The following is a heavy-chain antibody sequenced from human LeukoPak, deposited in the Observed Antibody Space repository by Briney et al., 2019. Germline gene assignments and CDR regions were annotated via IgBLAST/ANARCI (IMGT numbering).Heavy chain of an antibody. V-gene: IGHV4-59*12. CDR2: IYYSGST. CDR3: ARGDGGSYQGYFDY. D-gene: IGHD1-26*01. J-gene: IGHJ4*02. CDR1: GGSISSYY. Sequence: SETLSLTCTVSGGSISSYYWSWIRQPPGKGLEWIGYIYYSGSTNYNPSLKSRVTISVDTSKNQFSLKLSSVTAADTAVYYCARGDGGSYQGYFDYWGQGTLVTVSS.